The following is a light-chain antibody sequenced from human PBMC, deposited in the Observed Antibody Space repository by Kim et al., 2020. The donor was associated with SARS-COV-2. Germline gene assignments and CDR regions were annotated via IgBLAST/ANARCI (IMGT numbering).Light chain of an antibody. CDR3: QQYSEYPYT. CDR1: QSINKW. Sequence: AAVGDRVTRTCRASQSINKWLAWYQQKPGKAPNLLIYRASTLESGVPSRFSGSGSGTDFTLTLSSLQPEDFAAYYCQQYSEYPYTFGQGTKLEI. J-gene: IGKJ2*01. V-gene: IGKV1-5*03. CDR2: RAS.